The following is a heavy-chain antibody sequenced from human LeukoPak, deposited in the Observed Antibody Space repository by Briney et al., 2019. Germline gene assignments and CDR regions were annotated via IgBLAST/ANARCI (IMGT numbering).Heavy chain of an antibody. CDR3: AKDAQRGFDYSNSLEY. Sequence: GGSLRLSCAASGLTFSPYGFHWVRQAPGKGLEWVAVIWSDGTNQFYADSVKGRFTISRDYSQKTVYLEMHSLRTEDTAMYYCAKDAQRGFDYSNSLEYWGPGTLVTVSS. J-gene: IGHJ4*02. V-gene: IGHV3-33*06. CDR2: IWSDGTNQ. CDR1: GLTFSPYG. D-gene: IGHD4-11*01.